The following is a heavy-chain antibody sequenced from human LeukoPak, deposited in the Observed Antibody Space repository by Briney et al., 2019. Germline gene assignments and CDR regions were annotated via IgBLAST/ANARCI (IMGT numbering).Heavy chain of an antibody. CDR1: GGSISSGGYY. D-gene: IGHD5-12*01. CDR3: ARAGIVATIANPNWFDP. Sequence: PSETLSLTCTVSGGSISSGGYYWSWIRQHPGKGLEWIGYIYYSGSTYYNPSLKSRVTISVDTSKNQFSLKLSSVTAADTAVYYCARAGIVATIANPNWFDPWGQGTLVTVSS. J-gene: IGHJ5*02. V-gene: IGHV4-31*03. CDR2: IYYSGST.